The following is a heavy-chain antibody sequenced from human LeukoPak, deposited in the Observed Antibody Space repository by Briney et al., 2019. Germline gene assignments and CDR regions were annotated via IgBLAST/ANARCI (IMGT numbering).Heavy chain of an antibody. CDR2: IYHSGST. Sequence: PSETLSLTCTVSGYSISSGYYWGWIRQPPGKGLAWIGSIYHSGSTYYNPSLKSRVAISVDTSKNQFSLKLSSVTAADTAVYYCARAPQYYDFWSGYSTIPAIFDYWGQGTLVTVSS. D-gene: IGHD3-3*01. J-gene: IGHJ4*02. CDR1: GYSISSGYY. V-gene: IGHV4-38-2*02. CDR3: ARAPQYYDFWSGYSTIPAIFDY.